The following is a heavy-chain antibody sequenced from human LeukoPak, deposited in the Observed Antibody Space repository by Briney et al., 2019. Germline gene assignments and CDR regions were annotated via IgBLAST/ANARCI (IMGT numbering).Heavy chain of an antibody. Sequence: SQTLSLTCTVSGVSISSGAYYWSWIRQHPGKGLEYIGDIYYSGSTYYNPSLKSRVTISLDTSKNQFSLRLSSVTAADTAVFYCARALKGLGYLLDYWGQGSLVTVSS. CDR3: ARALKGLGYLLDY. V-gene: IGHV4-31*03. D-gene: IGHD5-12*01. J-gene: IGHJ4*02. CDR1: GVSISSGAYY. CDR2: IYYSGST.